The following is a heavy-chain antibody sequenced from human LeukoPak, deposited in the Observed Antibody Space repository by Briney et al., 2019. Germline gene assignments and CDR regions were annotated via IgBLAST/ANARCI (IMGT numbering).Heavy chain of an antibody. CDR2: TYYKSKWYN. CDR3: ARGSSSWSFDY. CDR1: GDSFSSNSAA. Sequence: SQTLSLTCAISGDSFSSNSAAWTWIGQPPSRGLEWLGRTYYKSKWYNDYAVSVKSRMTINPDTSKNQFSLQLNSVTPEDTAVYYCARGSSSWSFDYWGQGTLVTVSS. D-gene: IGHD6-13*01. V-gene: IGHV6-1*01. J-gene: IGHJ4*02.